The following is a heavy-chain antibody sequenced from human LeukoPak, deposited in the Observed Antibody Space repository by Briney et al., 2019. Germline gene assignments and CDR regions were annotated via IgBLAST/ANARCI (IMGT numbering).Heavy chain of an antibody. Sequence: GGSLRPSCAASGFTFSSYDMHWVRQATGKGLEWVSAIGTAGDTYYPGSVKGRFTISRENAKNSLYLQMNSLRAGDTAVYYCARALRDNWFDPWGQGTLVTVSS. V-gene: IGHV3-13*01. D-gene: IGHD3-16*02. CDR3: ARALRDNWFDP. CDR1: GFTFSSYD. CDR2: IGTAGDT. J-gene: IGHJ5*02.